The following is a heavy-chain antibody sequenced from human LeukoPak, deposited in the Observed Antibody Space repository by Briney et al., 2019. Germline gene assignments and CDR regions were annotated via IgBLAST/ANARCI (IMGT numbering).Heavy chain of an antibody. D-gene: IGHD3-22*01. CDR2: IYSGGST. CDR1: GFTVSSHY. Sequence: WSLRLSCAASGFTVSSHYMRWVRHAPGHGQEPVAVIYSGGSTYYADSVKGRFTISRDNSKNTLYLQMNSLRAEDTAVYYCARDRYYDSSGYYDYWGQGALVTVSS. CDR3: ARDRYYDSSGYYDY. J-gene: IGHJ4*02. V-gene: IGHV3-53*01.